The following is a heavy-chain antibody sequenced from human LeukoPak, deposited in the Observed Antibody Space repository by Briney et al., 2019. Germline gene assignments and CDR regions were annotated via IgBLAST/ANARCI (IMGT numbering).Heavy chain of an antibody. CDR3: AKDYYPVLAKFLNWFDP. D-gene: IGHD3-10*01. CDR1: GFTFSSYA. Sequence: GGSLRLSCAASGFTFSSYAMSWVRQAPGKGLEWVSAISGSGGGTYYADSVKGRFTISRDNSKNTLYLQMNSLRAEDTAVYYCAKDYYPVLAKFLNWFDPWGQGTLVTVSS. CDR2: ISGSGGGT. J-gene: IGHJ5*02. V-gene: IGHV3-23*01.